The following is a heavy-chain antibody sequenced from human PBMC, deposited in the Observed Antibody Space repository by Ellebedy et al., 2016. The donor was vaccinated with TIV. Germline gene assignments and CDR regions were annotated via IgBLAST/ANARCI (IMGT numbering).Heavy chain of an antibody. J-gene: IGHJ6*02. V-gene: IGHV1-69*13. CDR3: ASPGASHYDILTGDYYYGMDV. D-gene: IGHD3-9*01. Sequence: AASVKVSCKASGGTFSSYAISWVRQAPGQGLEWMGGIIPIFGTANYAQKFQGRVTITADESTSTAYMELSSLRSEDTAVYYLASPGASHYDILTGDYYYGMDVWGQGTTVTVSS. CDR1: GGTFSSYA. CDR2: IIPIFGTA.